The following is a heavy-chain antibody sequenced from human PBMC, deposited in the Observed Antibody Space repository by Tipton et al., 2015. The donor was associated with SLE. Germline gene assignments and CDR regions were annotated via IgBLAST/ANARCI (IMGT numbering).Heavy chain of an antibody. CDR2: IYYSGST. V-gene: IGHV4-59*11. D-gene: IGHD7-27*01. J-gene: IGHJ2*01. CDR1: GGFISSHY. CDR3: ARGDLPGEGDWYFDL. Sequence: TLSLTCTVSGGFISSHYWSWIRQPPGKGLEWIGYIYYSGSTNYNPSLKSRVTISVDTSKNQFSLKLSSVTAADTAVYYCARGDLPGEGDWYFDLWGRGTLVTVSS.